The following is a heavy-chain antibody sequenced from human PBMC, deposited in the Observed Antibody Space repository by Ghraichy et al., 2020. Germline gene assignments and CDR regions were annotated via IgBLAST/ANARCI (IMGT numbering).Heavy chain of an antibody. J-gene: IGHJ4*02. D-gene: IGHD6-19*01. V-gene: IGHV4-39*07. Sequence: SETLSLTCTVSGGSISSSSYYWGWIRQPPGKGLEWIGSIYYSGSTYYNPSLKSRVTISVDTSKNQFSLKLSSVTAADTAVYYCARRISSGWSHPYYFDYWGQGTLVTVSS. CDR2: IYYSGST. CDR3: ARRISSGWSHPYYFDY. CDR1: GGSISSSSYY.